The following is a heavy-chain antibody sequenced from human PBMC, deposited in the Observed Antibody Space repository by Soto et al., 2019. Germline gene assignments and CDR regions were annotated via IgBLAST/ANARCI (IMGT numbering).Heavy chain of an antibody. Sequence: EVQLLESWGGLVQPGGALRLACAAAGFTFSSYAMSWVRQAPGKGLEWVSAISGSGGSTYYADSVKGRFTISRDNSKNTLYLQMNSLRAEDTAVYYCAKYTYDFWSGYYDYCCQGTLVTVSS. CDR2: ISGSGGST. CDR3: AKYTYDFWSGYYDY. J-gene: IGHJ4*02. CDR1: GFTFSSYA. D-gene: IGHD3-3*01. V-gene: IGHV3-23*01.